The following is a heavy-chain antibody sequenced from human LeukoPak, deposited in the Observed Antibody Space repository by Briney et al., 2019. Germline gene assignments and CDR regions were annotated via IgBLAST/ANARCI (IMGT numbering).Heavy chain of an antibody. D-gene: IGHD6-19*01. CDR2: IKEDGSDK. J-gene: IGHJ4*02. Sequence: GGSLRLSCPASEFTFSNYWMTWVRQAPGKGLEWVANIKEDGSDKYYVDSVKGRFTISRDNAKNSLYLQMNNLRAEDTAVYYCARSPSPYSSGWYFDYWGQGTLVTVSS. CDR3: ARSPSPYSSGWYFDY. V-gene: IGHV3-7*01. CDR1: EFTFSNYW.